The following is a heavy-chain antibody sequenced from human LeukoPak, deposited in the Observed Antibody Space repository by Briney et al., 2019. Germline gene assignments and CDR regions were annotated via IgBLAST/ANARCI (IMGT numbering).Heavy chain of an antibody. Sequence: LTGGSLRLSCEDSGFTFRDYGMNWVRQAPGKGLGWVAVISYDGINKYYVDSVKGRFTISRDNAKNSLYLQMNSLRAEDTAVYFCARVGALSSSWLLYWGQGTLVTVSS. CDR2: ISYDGINK. J-gene: IGHJ4*02. CDR1: GFTFRDYG. V-gene: IGHV3-30*03. D-gene: IGHD6-13*01. CDR3: ARVGALSSSWLLY.